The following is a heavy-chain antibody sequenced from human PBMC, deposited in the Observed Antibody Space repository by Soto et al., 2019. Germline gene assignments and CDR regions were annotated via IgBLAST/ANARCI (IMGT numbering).Heavy chain of an antibody. CDR3: ARGADYGDYAYYYYYYMDV. Sequence: ASVKVSCKASGYTFTSYDINWVRQATGQGLEWMGWMNPNSGNTGYAQKFQGRVTMTRNTSISTAYMELSSLRSEDTAVYYCARGADYGDYAYYYYYYMDVWGKGTTVTVSS. CDR1: GYTFTSYD. V-gene: IGHV1-8*01. D-gene: IGHD4-17*01. CDR2: MNPNSGNT. J-gene: IGHJ6*03.